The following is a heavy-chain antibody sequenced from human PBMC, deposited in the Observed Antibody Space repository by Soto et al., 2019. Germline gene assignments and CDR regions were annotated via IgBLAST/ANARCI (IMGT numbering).Heavy chain of an antibody. CDR2: IYYSGST. CDR3: ARPLYSYGPMDV. CDR1: CGSGSSVSYY. J-gene: IGHJ6*02. V-gene: IGHV4-61*01. D-gene: IGHD5-18*01. Sequence: SETLSLTCTVSCGSGSSVSYYWSWIRQPPGKGLEWIGYIYYSGSTNYNPSLKSRVTISVDTSKNQFSLKLSSVTAADTAVYYCARPLYSYGPMDVWGQGTTVTVSS.